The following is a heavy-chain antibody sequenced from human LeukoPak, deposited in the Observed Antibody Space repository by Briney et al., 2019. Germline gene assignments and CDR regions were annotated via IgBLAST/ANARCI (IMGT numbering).Heavy chain of an antibody. D-gene: IGHD3-22*01. Sequence: GGSLRLSCAASGFTFSDYYMSWIRQAPGKGLEWVSYISSSGSTIYYAYSVKGRFTISRDNAKNSLYLQMNSLRAEDTAVYYCARIYYYDSSGYSEYYFDYWGQGTLVTVSS. CDR3: ARIYYYDSSGYSEYYFDY. J-gene: IGHJ4*02. V-gene: IGHV3-11*04. CDR2: ISSSGSTI. CDR1: GFTFSDYY.